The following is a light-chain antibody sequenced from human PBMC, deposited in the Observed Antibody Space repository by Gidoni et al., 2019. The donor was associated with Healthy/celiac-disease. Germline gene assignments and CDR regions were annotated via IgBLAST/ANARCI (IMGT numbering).Light chain of an antibody. Sequence: AIRITQSPSSLSASTGDRVTITCRASQGISSYLAWYQQKPGKAPKLLIYAASTLQSGVPSRFSVSGSGTEFTLTISCLQSEDFATYYCQQYYSYPLTFGGVTKVEIK. CDR1: QGISSY. V-gene: IGKV1-8*01. CDR2: AAS. J-gene: IGKJ4*01. CDR3: QQYYSYPLT.